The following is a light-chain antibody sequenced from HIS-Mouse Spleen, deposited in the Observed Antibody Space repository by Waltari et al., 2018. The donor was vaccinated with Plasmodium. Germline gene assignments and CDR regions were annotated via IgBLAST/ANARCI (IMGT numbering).Light chain of an antibody. Sequence: DIQMTQSPSTLSASVGDRLPITCRASQSISSWLAWYQQKPGKAPKLLIYKASSLESGVPSRFSGSGSGTEFTPTISSLQPDDFATYYCQQYNSYWTFGQGTKVEIK. CDR2: KAS. V-gene: IGKV1-5*03. CDR1: QSISSW. J-gene: IGKJ1*01. CDR3: QQYNSYWT.